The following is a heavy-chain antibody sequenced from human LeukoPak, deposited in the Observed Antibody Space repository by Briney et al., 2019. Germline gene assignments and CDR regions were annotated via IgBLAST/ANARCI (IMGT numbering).Heavy chain of an antibody. V-gene: IGHV3-30*04. Sequence: PGGSLRLSCAASGFTFSSYAMHWVRQAPGKGLEWVAVISYDGSNKYYADSVKGRFTISRDNSKNTLYLQMNSLRAEDTAVYYCARDLRDSGYFDYWGQGTLVTVSS. CDR3: ARDLRDSGYFDY. J-gene: IGHJ4*02. CDR2: ISYDGSNK. CDR1: GFTFSSYA. D-gene: IGHD1-26*01.